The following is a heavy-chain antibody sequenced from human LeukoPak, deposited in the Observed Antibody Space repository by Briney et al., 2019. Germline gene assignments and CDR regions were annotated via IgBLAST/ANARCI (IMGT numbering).Heavy chain of an antibody. CDR3: ARVQWELRGVGSYFEY. CDR1: GFTISSDS. J-gene: IGHJ4*02. Sequence: GGSLRHSSVLSGFTISSDSMSWVRAAPGKGLEWVANIKQDGSEKYYVDSVKGRFTMSRDNAKNSLYLQMNSLRAEDTAVYYCARVQWELRGVGSYFEYWGQGALVTVSS. CDR2: IKQDGSEK. V-gene: IGHV3-7*01. D-gene: IGHD1-26*01.